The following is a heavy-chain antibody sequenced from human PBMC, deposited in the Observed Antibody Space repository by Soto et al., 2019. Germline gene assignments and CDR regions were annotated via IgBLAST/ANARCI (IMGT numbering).Heavy chain of an antibody. CDR1: GGSFSGYY. Sequence: SETLSLTCAVYGGSFSGYYWSWIRQPPGKGLEWIGEINHSGSTNYNPSLKSRVTISVDTSKNQFSLKLSSVTAADTAVYYCARGRATVTYYYYYYMDVWGNGTTVTVSS. J-gene: IGHJ6*03. D-gene: IGHD4-17*01. CDR3: ARGRATVTYYYYYYMDV. CDR2: INHSGST. V-gene: IGHV4-34*01.